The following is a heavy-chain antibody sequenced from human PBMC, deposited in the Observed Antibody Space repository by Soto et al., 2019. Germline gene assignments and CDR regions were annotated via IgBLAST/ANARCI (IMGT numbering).Heavy chain of an antibody. CDR2: IYYSGSA. V-gene: IGHV4-39*01. Sequence: PSETLSLTCSVSGGSINSSSYFWGWVRQPPGKGLEWIGSIYYSGSAYYNPSLRSRVTISVDTSKNQFSLKLSSVTAADTAVFYCARHYSSGSRNWFDPWGQGTLVTVSS. J-gene: IGHJ5*02. CDR3: ARHYSSGSRNWFDP. D-gene: IGHD6-19*01. CDR1: GGSINSSSYF.